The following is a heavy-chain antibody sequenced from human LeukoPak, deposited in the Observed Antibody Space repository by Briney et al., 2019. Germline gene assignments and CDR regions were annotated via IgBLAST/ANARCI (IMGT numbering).Heavy chain of an antibody. CDR3: ANADRFCSGSCHVPDAFDF. V-gene: IGHV4-30-2*01. Sequence: SETLSLTCTVSGASISSGDYYWTWIRQPPGKGLEWIGYIYDSGRTDFNPSLKSRVTISVDRSKNQSSLKLSSVTAADTAVYYCANADRFCSGSCHVPDAFDFWGQGTMVTVSS. D-gene: IGHD2-15*01. CDR2: IYDSGRT. J-gene: IGHJ3*01. CDR1: GASISSGDYY.